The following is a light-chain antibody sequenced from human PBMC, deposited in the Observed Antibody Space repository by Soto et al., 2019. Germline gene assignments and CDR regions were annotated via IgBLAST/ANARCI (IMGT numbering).Light chain of an antibody. V-gene: IGKV3-20*01. CDR3: QQYGSSSFT. CDR1: QSVSSSY. CDR2: ATS. Sequence: EIVLTQSPGTLSLSSGERATLSCSASQSVSSSYLAWYQQKPGQAPRLLVYATSIRATGIPDRFSGSGSGTEFTLTISRLEPEDFAVYYCQQYGSSSFTFGQGTKLEIK. J-gene: IGKJ2*01.